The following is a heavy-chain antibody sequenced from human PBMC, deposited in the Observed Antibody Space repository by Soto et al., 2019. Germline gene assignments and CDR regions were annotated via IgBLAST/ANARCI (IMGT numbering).Heavy chain of an antibody. CDR3: ARDRECSGGTCYNYFDY. Sequence: GPYKTSETLSLTCTVSGGSISSGGYYWSWIRQHPGKGLEWIGYIYYSGSTYYNPSLKSRVTISVDTSKNQFSLKLSSVTAADTAVYYCARDRECSGGTCYNYFDYWGQGTLGTVSS. V-gene: IGHV4-31*03. CDR1: GGSISSGGYY. CDR2: IYYSGST. J-gene: IGHJ4*02. D-gene: IGHD2-15*01.